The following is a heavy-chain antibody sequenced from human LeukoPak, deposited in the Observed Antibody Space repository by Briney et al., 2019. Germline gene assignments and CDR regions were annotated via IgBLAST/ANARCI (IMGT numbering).Heavy chain of an antibody. V-gene: IGHV4-30-4*08. J-gene: IGHJ4*02. CDR1: GGSISSGDYY. CDR3: AREGGGYYDSSGDY. Sequence: SETLSLTCTVSGGSISSGDYYWSWIRQPPGKGLEWIGYIYYSGSTYYNPSLKSRVTISVDTSKNQFSLKLSSVTAADTAVYYCAREGGGYYDSSGDYWGQGALVTVSS. CDR2: IYYSGST. D-gene: IGHD3-22*01.